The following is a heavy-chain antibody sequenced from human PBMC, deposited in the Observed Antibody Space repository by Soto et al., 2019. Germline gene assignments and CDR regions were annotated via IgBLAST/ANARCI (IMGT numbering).Heavy chain of an antibody. D-gene: IGHD6-6*01. CDR1: GGSISSYY. V-gene: IGHV4-59*01. Sequence: SETLSLTCTVSGGSISSYYWSWIRQPPGKGLEWIGYIYYSGSTNYNPSLKSRVTISVDTSKNQFSLKLSSVTAADTAVYYCARAHVAARPGYLYFDYWGQGTLVTVSS. CDR3: ARAHVAARPGYLYFDY. J-gene: IGHJ4*02. CDR2: IYYSGST.